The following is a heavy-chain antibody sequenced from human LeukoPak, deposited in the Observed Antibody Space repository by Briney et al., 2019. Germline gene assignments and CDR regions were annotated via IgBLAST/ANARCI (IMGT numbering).Heavy chain of an antibody. D-gene: IGHD3/OR15-3a*01. Sequence: SETLSLTCTVSGGSINYYYWMWIRQPPGKGLEWIGYIYYSGGTHYNPSLKSRVTMLVDTSKNQFSLKLTAVTAADTAVYYCARVDRWTGAFDIWGQGTMVTVSS. CDR2: IYYSGGT. J-gene: IGHJ3*02. V-gene: IGHV4-59*01. CDR3: ARVDRWTGAFDI. CDR1: GGSINYYY.